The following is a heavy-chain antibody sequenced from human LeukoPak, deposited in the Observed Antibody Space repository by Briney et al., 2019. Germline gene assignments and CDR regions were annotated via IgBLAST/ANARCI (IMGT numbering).Heavy chain of an antibody. J-gene: IGHJ4*02. CDR2: INVDGSGA. CDR3: ARATRIYSSGWYYSFDY. CDR1: GFTFSNYG. Sequence: GGSLRLSCAASGFTFSNYGMHWVRQAPGKGLVWVSHINVDGSGATYADSVKGRFTISRDNAKNTLYLHMNSLRAEDTAVYYCARATRIYSSGWYYSFDYWGQGTLVTVSS. V-gene: IGHV3-74*01. D-gene: IGHD6-19*01.